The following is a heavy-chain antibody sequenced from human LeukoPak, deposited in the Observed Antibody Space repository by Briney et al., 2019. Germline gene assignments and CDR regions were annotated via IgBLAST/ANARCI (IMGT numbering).Heavy chain of an antibody. D-gene: IGHD4-23*01. CDR1: GFTFSSYA. V-gene: IGHV3-23*01. CDR3: ASGGNFVFFDY. CDR2: ISDTGGTT. Sequence: TGGSLRLSCAAPGFTFSSYAMTWVRQAPGKGLEWVSTISDTGGTTYYADSVKGRFTISRDNSKYTVYLQMNSLRAEDTAVYYCASGGNFVFFDYWSQGTLVTVSS. J-gene: IGHJ4*02.